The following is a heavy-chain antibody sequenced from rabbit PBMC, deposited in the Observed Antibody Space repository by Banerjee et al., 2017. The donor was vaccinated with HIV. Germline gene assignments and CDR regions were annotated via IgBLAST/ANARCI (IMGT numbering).Heavy chain of an antibody. CDR3: TRAGYVGDGYDL. D-gene: IGHD6-1*01. Sequence: QEQLEESGGDLVKPEGSLTLTCTASGFSFSNKYVMCWVRQAPGKGLEWIACINTSSGNTVYATWAKGRFTISKTSSTTVTLQGASLTSADTATYFCTRAGYVGDGYDLWGQGTLVTVS. CDR2: INTSSGNT. J-gene: IGHJ4*01. CDR1: GFSFSNKYV. V-gene: IGHV1S45*01.